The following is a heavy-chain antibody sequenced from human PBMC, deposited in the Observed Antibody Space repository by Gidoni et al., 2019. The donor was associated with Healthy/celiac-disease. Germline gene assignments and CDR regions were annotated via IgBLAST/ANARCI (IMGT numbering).Heavy chain of an antibody. J-gene: IGHJ4*02. D-gene: IGHD6-13*01. CDR3: ARGVYSSSWYFRPGMGDWKPLDY. V-gene: IGHV1-2*04. CDR1: GYTFTGYY. CDR2: INPNSGGT. Sequence: QVQLVQSGAEVKKPGASVKVSCKASGYTFTGYYMPWVRQAPGQGLEWMGWINPNSGGTNYAQKFQGWVTMTRDTSISTAYMELSRLRSDDTAVYYCARGVYSSSWYFRPGMGDWKPLDYWGQGTLVTVSS.